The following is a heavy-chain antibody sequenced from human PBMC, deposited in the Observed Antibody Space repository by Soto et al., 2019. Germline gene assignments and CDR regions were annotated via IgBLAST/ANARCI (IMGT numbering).Heavy chain of an antibody. Sequence: SETLSLTCTVSGGSISSSSYYWGWIRQPPGKGLEWIGSIYYSGSTYYNPSLKSRVTISVDTSKNQFSLKLSSVTAADTAVYYCARLVASGYVLNYYYYMDVWGKGTTVTVSS. CDR1: GGSISSSSYY. D-gene: IGHD5-12*01. CDR3: ARLVASGYVLNYYYYMDV. J-gene: IGHJ6*03. V-gene: IGHV4-39*01. CDR2: IYYSGST.